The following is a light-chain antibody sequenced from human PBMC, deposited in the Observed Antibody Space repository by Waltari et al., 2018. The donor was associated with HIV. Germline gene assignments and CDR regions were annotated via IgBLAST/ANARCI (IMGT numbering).Light chain of an antibody. CDR3: QVWHYTVV. Sequence: SYELTQPFSVSVALGQTARITCGGSNIGTKDVHWYQQKLGQAPLLLIFNDILRPSGVPERFSASKSRNMATLTIIGAQAGDEAAYYCQVWHYTVVFGGGTKVTVL. J-gene: IGLJ2*01. V-gene: IGLV3-9*01. CDR2: NDI. CDR1: NIGTKD.